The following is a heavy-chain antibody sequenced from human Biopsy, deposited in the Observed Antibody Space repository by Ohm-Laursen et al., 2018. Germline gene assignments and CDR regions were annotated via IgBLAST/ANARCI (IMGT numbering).Heavy chain of an antibody. CDR3: VREPKTGTAEAWYFDL. CDR2: ISYNERT. J-gene: IGHJ2*01. V-gene: IGHV4-31*02. CDR1: GASVKTSGYF. D-gene: IGHD3-9*01. Sequence: SQTLSLTWSVSGASVKTSGYFWAWIRQRPGKGLEWIGYISYNERTHYNPSLTSRLAISFDTSNNRISLQLRSVSVADTAAYYCVREPKTGTAEAWYFDLWGRGSPVTVPS.